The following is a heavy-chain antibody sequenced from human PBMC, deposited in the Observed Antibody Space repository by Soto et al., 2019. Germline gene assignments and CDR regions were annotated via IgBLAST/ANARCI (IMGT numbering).Heavy chain of an antibody. J-gene: IGHJ6*03. CDR3: ARAAIFGVLAYYYMDV. V-gene: IGHV4-59*01. D-gene: IGHD3-3*01. CDR2: IYYTGST. Sequence: SETLSLTCTVSGGSISSYYWSWIRQPPGKGLEWIGYIYYTGSTNYNPSLKSRVTISVDTSKTQFSLKLYSVTAADTAVYFCARAAIFGVLAYYYMDVWGKGTTVTVSS. CDR1: GGSISSYY.